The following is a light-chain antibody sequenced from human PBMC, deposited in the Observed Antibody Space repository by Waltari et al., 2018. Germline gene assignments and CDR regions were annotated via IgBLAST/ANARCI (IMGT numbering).Light chain of an antibody. CDR2: DEN. Sequence: SSELTHDPAVSVALRQTVTITCQGERPRNYYANWYQQKPGQAPVLVIYDENRRPSGIPDRFSGSRSGNTASLTINGAQAEDEADYYCNSRETKDKYIFVFGTGTKVTIL. CDR3: NSRETKDKYIFV. V-gene: IGLV3-19*01. J-gene: IGLJ1*01. CDR1: RPRNYY.